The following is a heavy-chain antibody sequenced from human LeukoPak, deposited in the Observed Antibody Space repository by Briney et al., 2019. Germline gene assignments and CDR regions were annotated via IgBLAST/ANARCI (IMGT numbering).Heavy chain of an antibody. V-gene: IGHV3-30*18. CDR1: GFSFSNYG. CDR2: ITPDGNRA. CDR3: AQDGPYTSSFDY. Sequence: PGRSLRLSCAAFGFSFSNYGMHWVRQGPGKGPEWVATITPDGNRAYYADSVEGRFTISRDNSKSTLYLQMNSLTTDDTAVYFCAQDGPYTSSFDYWGQGTLVTVSS. J-gene: IGHJ4*02. D-gene: IGHD6-13*01.